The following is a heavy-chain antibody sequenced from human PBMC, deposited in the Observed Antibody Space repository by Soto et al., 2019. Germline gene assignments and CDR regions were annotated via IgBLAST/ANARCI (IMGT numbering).Heavy chain of an antibody. CDR3: SRSLTP. CDR2: INQDGSEK. J-gene: IGHJ5*02. V-gene: IGHV3-7*01. Sequence: GVPRSLSGPAWRVTSCSYWMDWVRQTPGKGLEWVANINQDGSEKNYVDSVKGRFTIYRDNAKNSLYLQMSSLTAEDSALYYCSRSLTPYGQGTLVPVSS. CDR1: RVTSCSYW.